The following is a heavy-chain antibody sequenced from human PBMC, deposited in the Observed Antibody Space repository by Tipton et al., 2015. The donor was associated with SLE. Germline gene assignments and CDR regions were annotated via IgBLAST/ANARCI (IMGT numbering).Heavy chain of an antibody. V-gene: IGHV4-31*03. CDR1: GGSISSGGYY. CDR3: ARGSGGSCRFDY. Sequence: TLSLTCTVSGGSISSGGYYWSWIRQHPGKGLEWIGYIYNSESIYYNPSLKSRVTISLDTSKNEFSLNLSSVTAADTAVYFCARGSGGSCRFDYWGQGTLVTVSS. J-gene: IGHJ4*02. CDR2: IYNSESI. D-gene: IGHD2-15*01.